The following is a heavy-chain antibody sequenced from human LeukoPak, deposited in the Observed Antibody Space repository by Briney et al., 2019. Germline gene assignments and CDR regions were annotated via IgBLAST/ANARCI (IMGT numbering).Heavy chain of an antibody. D-gene: IGHD3-10*01. CDR2: IQYDGSNK. CDR3: AKDTVRGSYYMGFDY. CDR1: GFSFSTYG. V-gene: IGHV3-30*02. Sequence: GGSLRLSSTASGFSFSTYGMHWVRQAPGKGLEWVAFIQYDGSNKYYADSVKGRFTISRDNSKNTLYLQMNSLRAEDTALYYCAKDTVRGSYYMGFDYWGQGTLVTVSS. J-gene: IGHJ4*02.